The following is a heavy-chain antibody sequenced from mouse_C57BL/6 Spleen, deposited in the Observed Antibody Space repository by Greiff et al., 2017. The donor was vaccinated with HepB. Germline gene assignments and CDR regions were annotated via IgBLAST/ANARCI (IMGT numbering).Heavy chain of an antibody. CDR3: ARSRPLYYGSGYWYFEV. Sequence: VQLQQSGAELVKPGASVKMSCKASGYTFTSYWITWVKQRPGQGLEWIGDIYPGSGSTNYNEKFKSKATLTVDTSSSTAYMQLSSLTSEDSAVYYCARSRPLYYGSGYWYFEVWGTGTTVTASS. J-gene: IGHJ1*03. CDR1: GYTFTSYW. CDR2: IYPGSGST. D-gene: IGHD1-1*01. V-gene: IGHV1-55*01.